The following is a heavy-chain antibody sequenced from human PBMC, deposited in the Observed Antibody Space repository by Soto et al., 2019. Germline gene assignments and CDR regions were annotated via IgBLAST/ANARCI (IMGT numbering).Heavy chain of an antibody. J-gene: IGHJ2*01. Sequence: QVQLVQSGAEVKMPGASVKVSCKASGYTFTNYAIHWVRQAPVQRLEWMGWINAGNGNTKYSQKFQGRVTITRDTSASTAYMELNSLRSEDTAVYYCARPSVWYFDLWGRGTLVTVSS. V-gene: IGHV1-3*01. CDR3: ARPSVWYFDL. CDR2: INAGNGNT. CDR1: GYTFTNYA.